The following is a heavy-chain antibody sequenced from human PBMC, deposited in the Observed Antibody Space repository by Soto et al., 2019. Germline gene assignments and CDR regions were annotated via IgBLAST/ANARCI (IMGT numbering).Heavy chain of an antibody. CDR2: ISGSGGST. Sequence: GGSLGLSCAASGFTFTRYSMNWVRQAPGKGLEWVSAISGSGGSTYYADSVKGRFTISRDNSKNTLYLQMNSLRAEDTAVYYCAKDLGIGYYYYGMDVWGQGTTVTVSS. J-gene: IGHJ6*02. CDR3: AKDLGIGYYYYGMDV. CDR1: GFTFTRYS. V-gene: IGHV3-23*01. D-gene: IGHD7-27*01.